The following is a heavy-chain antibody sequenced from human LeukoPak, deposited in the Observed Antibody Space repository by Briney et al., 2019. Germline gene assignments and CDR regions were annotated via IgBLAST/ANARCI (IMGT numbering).Heavy chain of an antibody. D-gene: IGHD5-12*01. CDR3: ARGLVATNCFAP. V-gene: IGHV4-34*01. CDR2: INHSAST. Sequence: SETLSLTCAVFGGSFSGNYWSWIRQTPGKGLEWIGEINHSASTNYNPSLKSRVTISVDTSKNQFSLKLSSVTAADTAVYYCARGLVATNCFAPWGQETRVTVSS. CDR1: GGSFSGNY. J-gene: IGHJ5*02.